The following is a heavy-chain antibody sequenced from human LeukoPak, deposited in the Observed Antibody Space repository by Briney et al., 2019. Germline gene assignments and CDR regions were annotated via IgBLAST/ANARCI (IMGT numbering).Heavy chain of an antibody. V-gene: IGHV1-2*02. CDR2: INPNSGGT. CDR3: ARDHYGEKTIDY. CDR1: GYTFTGYY. D-gene: IGHD3-16*01. Sequence: ASSVKVSCKASGYTFTGYYMHWVRQAPGQGLEWMGWINPNSGGTNYAQKFQGRVTMTRDTSISTAYMELSRLRSDDTAVYYCARDHYGEKTIDYWGQGTLVTVSS. J-gene: IGHJ4*02.